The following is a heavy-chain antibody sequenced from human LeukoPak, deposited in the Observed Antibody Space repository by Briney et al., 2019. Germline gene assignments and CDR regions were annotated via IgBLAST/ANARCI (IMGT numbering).Heavy chain of an antibody. J-gene: IGHJ4*02. CDR3: TTEYNFNYYDSSGYYY. CDR1: GFTFSNYV. Sequence: PGGSLRLSCAASGFTFSNYVMNWVRQAPGKGLEWVSSISSNNSYIYYTDSVKGRFTISRDNAKDSLYLQMNSLKTEDTAVYYCTTEYNFNYYDSSGYYYWGQGTLVTVSS. V-gene: IGHV3-21*03. D-gene: IGHD3-22*01. CDR2: ISSNNSYI.